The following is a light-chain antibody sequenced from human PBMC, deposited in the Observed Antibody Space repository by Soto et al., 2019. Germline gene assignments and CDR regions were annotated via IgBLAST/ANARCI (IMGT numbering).Light chain of an antibody. CDR1: QSVSSSY. J-gene: IGKJ5*01. CDR3: QQYGSSIT. Sequence: EIVLTHSPGTLSLSPGERATLSCRASQSVSSSYLAWYQQKPGQAPRLLIYGTSSRATGIPDRLSGSGSGTDFTLTIRRLEPEDFAVYYCQQYGSSITFGQGTRLEIK. CDR2: GTS. V-gene: IGKV3-20*01.